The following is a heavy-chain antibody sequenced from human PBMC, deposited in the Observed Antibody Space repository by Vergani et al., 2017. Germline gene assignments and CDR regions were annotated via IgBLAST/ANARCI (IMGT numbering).Heavy chain of an antibody. D-gene: IGHD6-13*01. Sequence: QVQLVQSGAEVKKPGASVKVSCKASGYTFTSYDINWVRQATGQGLEWMGWMNPNSGNTGYAQKFQGRVTMTRNTTISTAYMERSSLRSEDTAVYYCARTGIAAARRARGWFDPWGQGTLVTVSS. V-gene: IGHV1-8*01. CDR1: GYTFTSYD. CDR3: ARTGIAAARRARGWFDP. CDR2: MNPNSGNT. J-gene: IGHJ5*02.